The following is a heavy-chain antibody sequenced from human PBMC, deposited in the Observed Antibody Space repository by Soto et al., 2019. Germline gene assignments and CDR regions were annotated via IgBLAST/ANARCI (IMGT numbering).Heavy chain of an antibody. V-gene: IGHV1-24*01. CDR1: GYTLTELS. J-gene: IGHJ4*02. CDR2: FDPEDGET. CDR3: TXXXXXXXXSXXXXXXRXXFXX. Sequence: ASVKVSCKVSGYTLTELSMHWVRQAPGKGLEWMGGFDPEDGETIYAQKFQGRVTMTEDTSTDTAYMELSSLRSEDTAVNYCTXXXXXXXXSXXXXXXRXXFXXXXQGX.